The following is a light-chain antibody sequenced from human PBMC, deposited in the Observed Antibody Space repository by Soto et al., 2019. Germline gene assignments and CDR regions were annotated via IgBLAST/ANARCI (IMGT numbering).Light chain of an antibody. CDR1: QSVSNN. Sequence: EIVLTQSPGTLSVSPGERATLSCRASQSVSNNLAWYQQKPGQAPRLLIYGASTRATGIPARFSGSGSGTEFTLTISSLQSEDFAVYYCQQYNNWPALTFGGGTKVEIK. CDR3: QQYNNWPALT. J-gene: IGKJ4*01. CDR2: GAS. V-gene: IGKV3-15*01.